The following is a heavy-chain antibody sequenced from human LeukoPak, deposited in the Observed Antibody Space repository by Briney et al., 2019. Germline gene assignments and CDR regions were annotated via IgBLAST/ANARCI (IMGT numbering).Heavy chain of an antibody. D-gene: IGHD3-10*01. CDR2: ISYDGSNK. CDR1: GFTFSSYA. V-gene: IGHV3-30*03. Sequence: PGGSLRLSCAASGFTFSSYAMHWVRQAPGKGLEWVALISYDGSNKYYADSVKGRFTISRDNSKNTLYLQMNSLRAEDTAVYYCARSRPQLLWVGELKSWGQGTLVTVSS. CDR3: ARSRPQLLWVGELKS. J-gene: IGHJ4*02.